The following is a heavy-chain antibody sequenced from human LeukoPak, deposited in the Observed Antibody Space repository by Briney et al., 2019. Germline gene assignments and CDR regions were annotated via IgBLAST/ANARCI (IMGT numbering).Heavy chain of an antibody. V-gene: IGHV4-4*02. J-gene: IGHJ4*02. CDR3: ARDRGGYTYSHDY. Sequence: SETLSLTCAVSGGSISSNNWWIWVRQSPEKGLEWIGEIYHDGSANYNPSLKSRVTISMDKSKNQLSLKLNFVTAADTAVYYCARDRGGYTYSHDYWGQGTLVTVSS. CDR2: IYHDGSA. D-gene: IGHD5-18*01. CDR1: GGSISSNNW.